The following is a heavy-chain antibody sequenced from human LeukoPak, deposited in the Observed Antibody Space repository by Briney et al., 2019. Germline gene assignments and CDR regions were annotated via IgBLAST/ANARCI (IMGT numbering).Heavy chain of an antibody. CDR3: ARRGFGDLLYNSFDY. CDR1: GYSFTSYW. Sequence: GESLKISCKGSGYSFTSYWIGWVRQMPGKGLEWMGIIYPGDSDTRYSPSFQGQVTISADKSISTAYLQWSSLKASDTAIYYCARRGFGDLLYNSFDYWGQGTVVTVSS. J-gene: IGHJ4*02. CDR2: IYPGDSDT. V-gene: IGHV5-51*01. D-gene: IGHD3-10*01.